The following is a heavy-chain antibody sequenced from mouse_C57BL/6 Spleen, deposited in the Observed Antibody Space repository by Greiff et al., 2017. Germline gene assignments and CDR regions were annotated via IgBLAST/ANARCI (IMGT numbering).Heavy chain of an antibody. CDR3: AREGRDY. J-gene: IGHJ2*01. V-gene: IGHV1-26*01. CDR2: INPNNGGT. Sequence: EVQLQQSGPELVKPGASVKISCKASGYTFTDYYMNWVKQSHGKSLEWIGDINPNNGGTSYNQKFKGKATLTVDKSSSTAYMELRSLTSEDSAVYYCAREGRDYWGQGTTLTVSS. CDR1: GYTFTDYY.